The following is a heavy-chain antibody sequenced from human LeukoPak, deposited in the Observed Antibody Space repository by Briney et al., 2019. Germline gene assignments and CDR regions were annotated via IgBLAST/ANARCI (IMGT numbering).Heavy chain of an antibody. D-gene: IGHD1-1*01. J-gene: IGHJ2*01. CDR3: ARDTSDYGYFDL. CDR2: ISAYNGNT. CDR1: GYTFTSYG. Sequence: ASVKVSCKASGYTFTSYGISWVRQAPGQGLEWMGWISAYNGNTNYAQKLQGRVTMTTDTSTSTAYMEPRSLRSDDTAVYYCARDTSDYGYFDLWGRGTLVTVSS. V-gene: IGHV1-18*01.